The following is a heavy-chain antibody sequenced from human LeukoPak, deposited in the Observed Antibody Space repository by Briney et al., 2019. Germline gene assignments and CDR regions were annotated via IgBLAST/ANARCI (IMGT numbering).Heavy chain of an antibody. Sequence: PSETLSLTCTVSGGSISSYYWSWIRQPPGKGLEWIGYIYYSGSTNYNPSLKSRVTISVGTSKNQFSLKLSSVTAADTAVYYCARVPRVYYYDSSGYYQKGFDPWGQGTLVTVSS. D-gene: IGHD3-22*01. J-gene: IGHJ5*02. V-gene: IGHV4-59*01. CDR1: GGSISSYY. CDR2: IYYSGST. CDR3: ARVPRVYYYDSSGYYQKGFDP.